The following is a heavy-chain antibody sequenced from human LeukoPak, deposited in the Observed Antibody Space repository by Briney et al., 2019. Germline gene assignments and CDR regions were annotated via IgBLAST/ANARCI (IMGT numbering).Heavy chain of an antibody. CDR2: INPNSGDT. Sequence: ASVKVSCKASGYTLTDYYMHWVRQAPGQWPEWMGWINPNSGDTNYAQNFQGRVTMTRDTSISTAYMELSRLRSDDTAMYYCAGVRSGSYFDYWGQGTLVTVSS. J-gene: IGHJ4*02. CDR3: AGVRSGSYFDY. D-gene: IGHD2-15*01. CDR1: GYTLTDYY. V-gene: IGHV1-2*02.